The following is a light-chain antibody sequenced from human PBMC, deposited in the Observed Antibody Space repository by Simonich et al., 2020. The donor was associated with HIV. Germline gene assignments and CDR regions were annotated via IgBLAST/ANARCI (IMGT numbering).Light chain of an antibody. Sequence: DIVMTQSPDSLAVSLGERATINCKSSQSILYNSNNKNHLAWYQQKPGHPPRLLIYWASTRESGVPDRFSGSGSGTDFTLTISSLQAEDVAVYYCQQYNNWPLTFGGGTKVEIK. CDR3: QQYNNWPLT. J-gene: IGKJ4*01. V-gene: IGKV4-1*01. CDR2: WAS. CDR1: QSILYNSNNKNH.